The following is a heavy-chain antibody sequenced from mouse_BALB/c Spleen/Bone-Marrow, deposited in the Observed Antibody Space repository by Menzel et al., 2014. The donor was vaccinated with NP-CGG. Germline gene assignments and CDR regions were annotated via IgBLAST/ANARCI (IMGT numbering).Heavy chain of an antibody. CDR2: ILPGSGST. Sequence: VQLQQSGAELMKPGASMKISCKATGYTFSSYWIEWVKQRPGHGLEWIGEILPGSGSTNYNEQFKGKATFTADASSSADDMGRSSMTSEASAVYYCARFYYGKPTGSFDYGGQGTTLKVAS. V-gene: IGHV1-9*01. D-gene: IGHD2-1*01. CDR3: ARFYYGKPTGSFDY. J-gene: IGHJ2*01. CDR1: GYTFSSYW.